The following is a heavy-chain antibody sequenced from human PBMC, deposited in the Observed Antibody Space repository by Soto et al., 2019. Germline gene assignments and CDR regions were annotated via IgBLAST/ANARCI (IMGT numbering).Heavy chain of an antibody. D-gene: IGHD3-22*01. J-gene: IGHJ3*02. V-gene: IGHV3-23*01. CDR1: GFTFSSYA. CDR3: AKGRNNYYDSSGRRDAFDI. Sequence: HPGGSLRLSCAASGFTFSSYAMSWVRQAPGKGLEWVSAISGSGGSTYYADSVKGRFTISRDNSKNTLYLQMNSLRAEDTAVYYCAKGRNNYYDSSGRRDAFDIWGQGTMVTVSS. CDR2: ISGSGGST.